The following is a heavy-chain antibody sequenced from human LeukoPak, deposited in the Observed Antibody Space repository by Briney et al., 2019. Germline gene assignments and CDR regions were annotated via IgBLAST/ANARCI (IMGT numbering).Heavy chain of an antibody. Sequence: SETLSLTCTVSGGSISSYYWSWIRQPPGKGLEWIGYIYYSGSTNYNPSLKSRVTISVDTSKNQFSLKLSSVTAADTAVYYCATAYNWNYRFVYWGQGTLVTVSS. CDR2: IYYSGST. CDR1: GGSISSYY. D-gene: IGHD1-7*01. CDR3: ATAYNWNYRFVY. J-gene: IGHJ4*02. V-gene: IGHV4-59*01.